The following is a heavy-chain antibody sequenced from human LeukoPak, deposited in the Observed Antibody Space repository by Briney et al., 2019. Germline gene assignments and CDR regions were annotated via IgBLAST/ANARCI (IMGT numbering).Heavy chain of an antibody. CDR3: AKDHGSGAAWGHDAFDI. J-gene: IGHJ3*02. CDR2: ISGSGGST. CDR1: GFTFSSYA. V-gene: IGHV3-23*01. D-gene: IGHD7-27*01. Sequence: GGSLRLSCAASGFTFSSYAMSWVRQAPGKGLEWVSAISGSGGSTYYADSVKGRFTISRDNSKNTLYLQMNSLRAEDTAVYYCAKDHGSGAAWGHDAFDIWGQGTMVTVSS.